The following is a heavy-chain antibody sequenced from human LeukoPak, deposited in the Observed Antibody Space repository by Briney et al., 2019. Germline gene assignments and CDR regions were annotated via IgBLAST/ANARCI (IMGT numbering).Heavy chain of an antibody. J-gene: IGHJ1*01. V-gene: IGHV3-23*01. CDR1: GFTFSSYG. Sequence: GSLRLSCAASGFTFSSYGMHWVRQAPGKGLEWVSAISGSGVTTHYAGSVKGRFSISRDNSKNTLYLQMDSLRAEDTALYYCAKRVVVGATSPYSDFQDWGQGTLVTVPS. D-gene: IGHD1-26*01. CDR2: ISGSGVTT. CDR3: AKRVVVGATSPYSDFQD.